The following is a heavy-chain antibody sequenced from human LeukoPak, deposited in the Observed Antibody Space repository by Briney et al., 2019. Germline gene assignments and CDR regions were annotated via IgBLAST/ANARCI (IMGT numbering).Heavy chain of an antibody. CDR3: AREVRAYVRIDY. D-gene: IGHD3-10*02. CDR2: IDSNGSH. J-gene: IGHJ4*02. Sequence: SENFSLTCTVSACSISSRSYQWSWIRQPAGKGPGYLGRIDSNGSHSYNTSINSRITMSIETSKNQRSLRLSSVTAADTATYYYAREVRAYVRIDYWGQGTLVTVSS. V-gene: IGHV4-61*02. CDR1: ACSISSRSYQ.